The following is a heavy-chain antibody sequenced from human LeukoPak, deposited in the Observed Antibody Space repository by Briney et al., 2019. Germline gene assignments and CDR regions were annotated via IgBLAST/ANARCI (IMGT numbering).Heavy chain of an antibody. CDR3: AQTGLLPYSWFDP. V-gene: IGHV3-23*01. CDR1: GFXFSNYA. Sequence: GGSLRLSCAASGFXFSNYAISWVRQAPGKGLYWVSDISGSGGSTYYADSVKGRFTISRDNSKNTLYLQMNSLRAEDTAVYYCAQTGLLPYSWFDPWGQGTLVTVSS. J-gene: IGHJ5*02. D-gene: IGHD3-16*01. CDR2: ISGSGGST.